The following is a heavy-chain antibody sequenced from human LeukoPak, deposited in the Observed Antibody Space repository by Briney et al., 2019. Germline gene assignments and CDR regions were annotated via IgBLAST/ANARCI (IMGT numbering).Heavy chain of an antibody. CDR1: GFTFSSYA. CDR2: ISYDGSNK. Sequence: GGSLRLSCAASGFTFSSYAMHWVRQAPGKGLEWVAVISYDGSNKYYADSVKGRFTISRDNSKNTLYLQMNSLRAEDTAVYYCARETIYGGNSWFDPWGQGTLVTVSS. J-gene: IGHJ5*02. V-gene: IGHV3-30*04. CDR3: ARETIYGGNSWFDP. D-gene: IGHD4-23*01.